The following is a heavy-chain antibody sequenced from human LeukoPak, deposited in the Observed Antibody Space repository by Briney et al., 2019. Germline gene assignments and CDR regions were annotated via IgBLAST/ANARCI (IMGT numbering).Heavy chain of an antibody. D-gene: IGHD4-23*01. CDR1: GGSISSYY. V-gene: IGHV4-59*08. CDR2: VYCSGST. Sequence: PSETLSLTCTVSGGSISSYYWSWIRQPPGKGLEWIGYVYCSGSTNYNPSLKSRVTISVDTSKNQFSLKLSSVTAADTAVYYCAKHLHYGGNYDFDYWGQGTLVTVSS. J-gene: IGHJ4*02. CDR3: AKHLHYGGNYDFDY.